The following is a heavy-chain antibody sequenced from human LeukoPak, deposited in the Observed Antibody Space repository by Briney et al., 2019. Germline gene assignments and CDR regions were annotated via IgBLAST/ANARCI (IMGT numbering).Heavy chain of an antibody. CDR2: IKQDGREK. D-gene: IGHD4-23*01. CDR1: GFTFSSYW. J-gene: IGHJ6*03. CDR3: ARVCGNYHYYYYMDV. Sequence: GGSLRLSCAASGFTFSSYWMSWVRHAPGKGREWVANIKQDGREKYYVDSVKGRFTISRDNAKNSLYLQMNSLRAEDTAVYYCARVCGNYHYYYYMDVWGKGTTVTVSS. V-gene: IGHV3-7*01.